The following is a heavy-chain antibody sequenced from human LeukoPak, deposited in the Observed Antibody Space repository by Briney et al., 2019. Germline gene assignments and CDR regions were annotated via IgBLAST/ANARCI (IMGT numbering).Heavy chain of an antibody. CDR1: GGSISGYY. CDR3: ARERDFWSGFVDY. J-gene: IGHJ4*02. CDR2: IYTSGST. Sequence: SETLSLTCTVPGGSISGYYWSWIRQPAGEGLEWIGRIYTSGSTNYNPSLKSRVTMSVDTSKNLFSLKLSSVTAADTAVYYCARERDFWSGFVDYWGQGTLVTVSS. D-gene: IGHD3-3*01. V-gene: IGHV4-4*07.